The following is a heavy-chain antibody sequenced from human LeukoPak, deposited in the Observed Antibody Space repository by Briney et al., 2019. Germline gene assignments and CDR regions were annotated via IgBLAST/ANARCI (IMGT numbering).Heavy chain of an antibody. CDR3: AKPRRDRNYDSSGYPSCFDY. Sequence: GGSLRLSCAASGFTFSSYAMSWVRQAPGKGLEWVSAISGSGGSTYYADSVKGRFTISRDNSKSTLYLQMNSLRAEDTAVYYCAKPRRDRNYDSSGYPSCFDYWGQGTLVTVSS. CDR2: ISGSGGST. D-gene: IGHD3-22*01. J-gene: IGHJ4*02. V-gene: IGHV3-23*01. CDR1: GFTFSSYA.